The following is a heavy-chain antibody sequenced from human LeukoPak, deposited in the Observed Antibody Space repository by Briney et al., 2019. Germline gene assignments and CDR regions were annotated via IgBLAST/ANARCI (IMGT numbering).Heavy chain of an antibody. CDR2: IFYTGSN. J-gene: IGHJ4*02. CDR1: GGSISSYAFY. Sequence: SETLSLTYTVSGGSISSYAFYWVCLPQPTGKAVEWIGSIFYTGSNFYNPSLKSRVTISIDTYKNQFALRVNSVSAADTAVYYCARLGTTVTTFSSDYWGQGNLVTVSS. D-gene: IGHD4-17*01. V-gene: IGHV4-39*01. CDR3: ARLGTTVTTFSSDY.